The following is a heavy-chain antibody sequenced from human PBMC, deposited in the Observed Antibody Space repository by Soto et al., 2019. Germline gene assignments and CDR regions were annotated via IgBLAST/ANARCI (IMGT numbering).Heavy chain of an antibody. CDR1: GFTFSSYS. V-gene: IGHV3-21*01. D-gene: IGHD3-3*01. Sequence: GGSLRLSCAASGFTFSSYSMNWVRQAPGKGLEWVSSISSSSSYIYYADSVKGRFTISRDNAKNSLYLQMNSLRAEDTAVYYCARNKYYDFWSGYYRGGYNWFDPWGQGTLVTVSS. J-gene: IGHJ5*02. CDR2: ISSSSSYI. CDR3: ARNKYYDFWSGYYRGGYNWFDP.